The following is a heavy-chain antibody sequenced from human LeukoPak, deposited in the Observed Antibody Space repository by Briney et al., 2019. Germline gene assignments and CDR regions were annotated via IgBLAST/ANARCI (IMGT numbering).Heavy chain of an antibody. D-gene: IGHD5/OR15-5a*01. Sequence: PGGSLRLSCAASGFTFSSYAMSWVRQAPGKGLEWVSAISGSGGSTYYADSVKGRFTISRDNSKNTLYLQMDSLRAEDTAVYYCSRDPTQYLRYGYFDHWGQGALVTVSS. CDR2: ISGSGGST. J-gene: IGHJ4*02. CDR3: SRDPTQYLRYGYFDH. V-gene: IGHV3-23*01. CDR1: GFTFSSYA.